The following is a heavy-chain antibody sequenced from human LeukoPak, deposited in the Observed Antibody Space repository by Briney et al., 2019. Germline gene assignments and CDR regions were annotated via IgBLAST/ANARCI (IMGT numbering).Heavy chain of an antibody. CDR1: GFTFSSYW. Sequence: GGSLRLSCAASGFTFSSYWMSWVRQAPGKGLEWVANIKKDGSDKYYVDSVKGRFTISRDNAKNSLYLQMNSLRAEDTAVYYCARVPVSYDFWSGYLGGPDAFDIWGQGTMVTVSS. V-gene: IGHV3-7*01. CDR2: IKKDGSDK. D-gene: IGHD3-3*01. CDR3: ARVPVSYDFWSGYLGGPDAFDI. J-gene: IGHJ3*02.